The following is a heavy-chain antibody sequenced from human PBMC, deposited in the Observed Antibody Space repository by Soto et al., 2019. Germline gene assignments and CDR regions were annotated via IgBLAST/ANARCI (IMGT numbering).Heavy chain of an antibody. D-gene: IGHD3-10*01. V-gene: IGHV3-48*01. J-gene: IGHJ6*03. CDR3: AQKAYGPENYYIDV. Sequence: EVQLVESGGGLVQPGGSLRLSCAASGFTFSTYSMNWVRQAPGKGLEWVSYISGGSSTIYYADSVKGRFTISRDNAKNSLDLQIDSLRAEDTAVYYCAQKAYGPENYYIDVWGKGTTVTVSS. CDR2: ISGGSSTI. CDR1: GFTFSTYS.